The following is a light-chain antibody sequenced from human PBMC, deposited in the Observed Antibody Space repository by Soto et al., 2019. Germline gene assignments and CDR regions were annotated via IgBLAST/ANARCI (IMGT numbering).Light chain of an antibody. CDR2: GVS. CDR1: QSISSY. V-gene: IGKV1-39*01. Sequence: DIQMTQSPSSLSASVGDRVTITCRASQSISSYLNWYQQKPGKAPKLLIYGVSNLQSAVPSRFSGSGSGTDFTLTISSLQPEDFASYYCQQSSSTPWTFGQGTKVDIK. J-gene: IGKJ1*01. CDR3: QQSSSTPWT.